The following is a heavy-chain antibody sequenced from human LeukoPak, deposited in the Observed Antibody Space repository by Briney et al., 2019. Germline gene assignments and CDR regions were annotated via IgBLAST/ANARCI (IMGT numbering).Heavy chain of an antibody. V-gene: IGHV3-23*01. CDR1: GFIFNNYA. Sequence: QTGGSLRLSCAAYGFIFNNYAISWVRQAPGKGLEWVSDITTSGTITYYADSVKGRFTISRDNSKNTLYLQLNSLRAEDTAVYYCAKDSSSNWYDYWGQGTLVTVSS. CDR3: AKDSSSNWYDY. CDR2: ITTSGTIT. D-gene: IGHD6-13*01. J-gene: IGHJ5*01.